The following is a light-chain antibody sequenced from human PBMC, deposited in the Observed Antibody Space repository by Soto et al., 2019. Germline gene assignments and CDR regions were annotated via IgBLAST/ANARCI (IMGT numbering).Light chain of an antibody. V-gene: IGKV1-9*01. Sequence: DIQLTQSPSFLSASVGDTVTITCRASQGISSYLAWYQQIPGKAPQLLIHAASTLHSGVPSRFSGSGSGTEFTLTISSLQPEDFATYYCQQLHSPFTFGPGTKVDI. J-gene: IGKJ3*01. CDR3: QQLHSPFT. CDR1: QGISSY. CDR2: AAS.